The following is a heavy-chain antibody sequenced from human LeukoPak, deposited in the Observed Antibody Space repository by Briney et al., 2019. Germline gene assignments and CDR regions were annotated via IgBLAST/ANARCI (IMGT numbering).Heavy chain of an antibody. D-gene: IGHD2-21*02. V-gene: IGHV3-30*18. CDR1: GFTFSSYG. J-gene: IGHJ6*02. CDR3: ANTQSSGGDSPPYYYYGMDV. CDR2: ISYDGSNK. Sequence: TGRSLRLSCAASGFTFSSYGMHWVRQAPGKGLEWVAVISYDGSNKYYADSVKGRFTISRDNSKNTLYLQMNSLRAEDTAVYYCANTQSSGGDSPPYYYYGMDVWGQGTTVTVSS.